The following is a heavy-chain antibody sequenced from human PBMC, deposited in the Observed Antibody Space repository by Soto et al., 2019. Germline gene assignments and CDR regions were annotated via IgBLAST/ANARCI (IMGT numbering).Heavy chain of an antibody. J-gene: IGHJ4*02. CDR3: ARRGIAVAAHDY. Sequence: GGSLRLSCAASVFTFSSYWMHWVRQAPGKWLVWFSRINIDGSITXXADSVKGRXTISRYNSKNTXYLQMXSLRAEDTAVYYCARRGIAVAAHDYCGQGTLVTSP. V-gene: IGHV3-74*01. CDR1: VFTFSSYW. D-gene: IGHD6-19*01. CDR2: INIDGSIT.